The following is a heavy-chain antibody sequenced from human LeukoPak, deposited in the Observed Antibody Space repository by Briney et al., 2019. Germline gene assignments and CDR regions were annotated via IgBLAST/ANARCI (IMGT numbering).Heavy chain of an antibody. J-gene: IGHJ6*02. CDR1: GFIFSSYW. CDR2: INSDGTDT. CDR3: AREVTTLSIYGMDV. D-gene: IGHD4-17*01. Sequence: PGGSLRLSCAASGFIFSSYWMHWVRQAPGKGLVWVSRINSDGTDTTYADSVKGRFTISRDNAKNMLYLQMNRLRAEDTAVYYCAREVTTLSIYGMDVWGQGTTVTVSS. V-gene: IGHV3-74*01.